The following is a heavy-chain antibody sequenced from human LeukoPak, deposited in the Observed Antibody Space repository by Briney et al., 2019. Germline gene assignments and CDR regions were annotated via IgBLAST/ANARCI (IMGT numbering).Heavy chain of an antibody. V-gene: IGHV3-23*01. CDR3: AKCPVYGAFCAILFDP. CDR1: GFTISSYG. D-gene: IGHD1-26*01. CDR2: ISGRAGAGNT. Sequence: GGTLRLSCAASGFTISSYGMNWVRQAPGKGLEWVSGISGRAGAGNTYYADSVKGRFTMSRDNSKNTLYLQMNSLRPEDTAVYFCAKCPVYGAFCAILFDPWGQGTLVTVSS. J-gene: IGHJ5*02.